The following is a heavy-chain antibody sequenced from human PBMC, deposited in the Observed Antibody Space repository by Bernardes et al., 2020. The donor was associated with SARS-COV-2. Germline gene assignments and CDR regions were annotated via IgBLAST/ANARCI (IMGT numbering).Heavy chain of an antibody. V-gene: IGHV1-2*02. J-gene: IGHJ5*02. CDR1: GYTFTGYY. CDR3: AREGITTIDTNWFDP. CDR2: INPNTGDT. Sequence: ASVKVSCKASGYTFTGYYMYWVRQAPGQGLEWMGWINPNTGDTHYAQNFQGRVTMTRDTSISTAYMELSRLRSDDTALYFCAREGITTIDTNWFDPWGQGTLVTVSS. D-gene: IGHD1-20*01.